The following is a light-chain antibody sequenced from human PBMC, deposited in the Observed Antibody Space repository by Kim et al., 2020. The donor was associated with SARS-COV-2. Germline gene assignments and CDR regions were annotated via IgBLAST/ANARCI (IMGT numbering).Light chain of an antibody. J-gene: IGKJ1*01. CDR2: KAF. CDR3: QQYKTYPWT. CDR1: QSLGRW. V-gene: IGKV1-5*03. Sequence: DIQMTQSPATLSASIGDRVTITCLASQSLGRWLAWYQQRPGKAPKLLIYKAFTLESGVPSRFSGGGSGTELTLTISNLEPDDSATYYCQQYKTYPWTFGQGTKVDIK.